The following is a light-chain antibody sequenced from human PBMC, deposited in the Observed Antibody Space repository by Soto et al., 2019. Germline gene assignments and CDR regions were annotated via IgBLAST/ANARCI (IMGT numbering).Light chain of an antibody. CDR1: QSVSSN. Sequence: EIVMTQSPATLSVSPGERATLSCRASQSVSSNLGWYQQKPGQAPRLLIYGASTRATGIPARFSGSGSGTDFTLTISSLQSEDFALYYCQQYNNWPPTFGQGTKLEIK. V-gene: IGKV3-15*01. CDR3: QQYNNWPPT. J-gene: IGKJ2*01. CDR2: GAS.